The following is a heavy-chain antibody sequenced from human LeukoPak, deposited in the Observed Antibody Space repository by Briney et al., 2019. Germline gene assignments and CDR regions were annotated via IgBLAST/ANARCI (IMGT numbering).Heavy chain of an antibody. D-gene: IGHD3-16*01. J-gene: IGHJ5*02. V-gene: IGHV4-61*09. CDR3: AREVWAGATRWFDP. Sequence: SQTLSLTCTVSGASISSGSYDYWSWVRQPAGKGLEWIGQIHASGTTYYNPSLKSRVTISVDTSKNQFSLKLSSVTAADTAVYYCAREVWAGATRWFDPWGQGTLVTVSS. CDR1: GASISSGSYDY. CDR2: IHASGTT.